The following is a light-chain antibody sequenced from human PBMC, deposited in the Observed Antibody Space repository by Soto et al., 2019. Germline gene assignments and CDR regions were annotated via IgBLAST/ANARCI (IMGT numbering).Light chain of an antibody. CDR1: SSDIGSYDH. J-gene: IGLJ1*01. CDR3: ISYTDRQSYL. Sequence: QSVLTQPASVSGSPGQSITISCSGTSSDIGSYDHVAWYQQFPGKSPKLIIYAVSDRPSGVSDRFSGSKSGISASLTISGLQTEHEADYYCISYTDRQSYLSGTGTKFTVL. CDR2: AVS. V-gene: IGLV2-14*03.